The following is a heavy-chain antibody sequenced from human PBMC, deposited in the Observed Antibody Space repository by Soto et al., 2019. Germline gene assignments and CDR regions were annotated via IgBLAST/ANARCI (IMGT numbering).Heavy chain of an antibody. CDR2: INHGGST. CDR1: GGSFSDYS. J-gene: IGHJ6*02. D-gene: IGHD3-3*01. Sequence: ETLSLTCAVYGGSFSDYSYTWIRQSPGKGLEWIGEINHGGSTHYNPSLKSRVTILVDTSRNQFSLKLSSVTAADTAVYYCARSPLRYYFYYGMDVWGQGTTVTVSS. CDR3: ARSPLRYYFYYGMDV. V-gene: IGHV4-34*01.